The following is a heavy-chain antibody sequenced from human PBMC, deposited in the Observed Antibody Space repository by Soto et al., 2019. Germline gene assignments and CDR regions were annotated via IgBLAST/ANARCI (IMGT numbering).Heavy chain of an antibody. D-gene: IGHD2-2*02. CDR1: GGTFSSYA. Sequence: QVQLVQSGAEVQKPGSSVKVSCKASGGTFSSYAISWVRQAPGQGLEWMGGIIPIFGTANYAQKFQGRVTITADESTSTAYMELSSLRSEDTAVYYCARGVVVVPAAIGGYSFDYWGQGTLVTVSS. V-gene: IGHV1-69*01. CDR2: IIPIFGTA. J-gene: IGHJ4*02. CDR3: ARGVVVVPAAIGGYSFDY.